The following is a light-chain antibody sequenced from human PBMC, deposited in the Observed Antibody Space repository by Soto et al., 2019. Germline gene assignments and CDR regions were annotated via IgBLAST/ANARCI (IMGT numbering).Light chain of an antibody. Sequence: IVLAQSPVTLSLSPGERVTLSCRASQSLSSGYLAWYQQKFGQAPRLLIYDASRRATGIPERFSGSGSGTDFTLTINRLEPEDFAVYYCQQYGRSPTFGLGTKVDIK. CDR3: QQYGRSPT. V-gene: IGKV3-20*01. J-gene: IGKJ1*01. CDR2: DAS. CDR1: QSLSSGY.